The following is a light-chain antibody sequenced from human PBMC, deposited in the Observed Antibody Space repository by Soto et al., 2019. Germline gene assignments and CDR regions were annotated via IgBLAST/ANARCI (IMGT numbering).Light chain of an antibody. Sequence: DIVMTQSPDSLAVSLGERATINCKSSQSVLYSSNNKNYLAWYQQKPGQPPKLLIYWASTRESGVPDRFSGSGSGTDFTLTISSLLAEDEAVYYCQQFYSTPWTFGQGTTVEIK. CDR3: QQFYSTPWT. J-gene: IGKJ1*01. V-gene: IGKV4-1*01. CDR1: QSVLYSSNNKNY. CDR2: WAS.